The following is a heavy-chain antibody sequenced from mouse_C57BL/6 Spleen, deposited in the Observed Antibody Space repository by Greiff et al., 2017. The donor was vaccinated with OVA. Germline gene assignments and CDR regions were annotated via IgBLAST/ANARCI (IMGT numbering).Heavy chain of an antibody. CDR2: INPYNGDT. CDR1: GYSFTGYF. CDR3: ARGTTVVATDYAMDY. J-gene: IGHJ4*01. Sequence: EVQGVESGPELVKPGDSVKISCKASGYSFTGYFMNWVMQSHGKSLEWIGRINPYNGDTFYNQKFKGKATLTVDKSSSPAHMELRSLTSEDSAVYYCARGTTVVATDYAMDYWGQGTSVTVSS. D-gene: IGHD1-1*01. V-gene: IGHV1-20*01.